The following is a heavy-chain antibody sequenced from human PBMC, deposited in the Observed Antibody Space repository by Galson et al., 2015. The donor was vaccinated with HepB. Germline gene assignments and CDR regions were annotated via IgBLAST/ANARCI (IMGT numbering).Heavy chain of an antibody. D-gene: IGHD3-22*01. CDR1: GGSISTYY. V-gene: IGHV4-59*01. Sequence: ETLSLTCTVSGGSISTYYWSWIRQPPGKGLEWIGYIYYSGNTNYHPSLKSRVTISLDTSKNQFSLKLSTVTAADTAVYYCARGRETALGYDSSGYYYGYWYFDLWGRGTLVTVSS. CDR3: ARGRETALGYDSSGYYYGYWYFDL. J-gene: IGHJ2*01. CDR2: IYYSGNT.